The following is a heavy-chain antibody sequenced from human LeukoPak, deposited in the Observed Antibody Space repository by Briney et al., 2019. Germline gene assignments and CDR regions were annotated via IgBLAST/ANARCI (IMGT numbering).Heavy chain of an antibody. CDR1: GYRFPDYW. V-gene: IGHV5-51*01. D-gene: IGHD3-9*01. CDR3: ARLPMYYDILTGQTCYYYYMDV. J-gene: IGHJ6*03. CDR2: IYPGEFDI. Sequence: GESLMISCKTSGYRFPDYWVGWVRQMPGKGLEWMGIIYPGEFDIRYNPSFQGQVTISADKSISTAYLQWSSLKASDTAMYYCARLPMYYDILTGQTCYYYYMDVWGKGTTVTISS.